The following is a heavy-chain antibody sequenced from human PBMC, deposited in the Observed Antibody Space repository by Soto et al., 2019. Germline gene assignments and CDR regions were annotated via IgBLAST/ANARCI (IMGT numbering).Heavy chain of an antibody. CDR1: GGSSSSYY. J-gene: IGHJ4*02. D-gene: IGHD6-19*01. V-gene: IGHV4-59*08. Sequence: SETLSLTCTVSGGSSSSYYWSWIRQPPGKGLEWIGYIYYSGSTNYNPSLKSRVTISVDTSKNQFSLKLSSVTAADTAVYYCARGLAVAGIVYWGQGTLVTVSS. CDR2: IYYSGST. CDR3: ARGLAVAGIVY.